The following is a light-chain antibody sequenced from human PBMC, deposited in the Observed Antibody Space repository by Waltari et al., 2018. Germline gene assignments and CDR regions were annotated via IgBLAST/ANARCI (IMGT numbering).Light chain of an antibody. V-gene: IGKV1-39*01. CDR2: AAS. CDR1: QTISNY. J-gene: IGKJ4*01. Sequence: DIQMTQSPSSLSASVGDRVTITCRASQTISNYLNWYQQQPGKAPKLLIYAASSLQSGVPSRFSGSGSGTDFTLTISSLQPEDFATYFCQQSYISPPLTFGGGTKVEIK. CDR3: QQSYISPPLT.